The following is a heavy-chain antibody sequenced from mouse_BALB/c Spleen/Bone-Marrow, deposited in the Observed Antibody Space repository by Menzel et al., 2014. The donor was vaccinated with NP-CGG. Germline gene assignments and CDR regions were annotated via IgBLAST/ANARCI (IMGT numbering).Heavy chain of an antibody. Sequence: DVKLVESGGGLVQPGGSLKLSCAASGFAFSRYWMSWVQQAPGKGLEWIGEINPDSSTINYTPSLKDKFIISRDNAKNTLYLQMRKVRSEDTALYYCARQGYYGYSDYWGQGTTLTVSS. D-gene: IGHD1-2*01. J-gene: IGHJ2*01. V-gene: IGHV4-1*02. CDR3: ARQGYYGYSDY. CDR2: INPDSSTI. CDR1: GFAFSRYW.